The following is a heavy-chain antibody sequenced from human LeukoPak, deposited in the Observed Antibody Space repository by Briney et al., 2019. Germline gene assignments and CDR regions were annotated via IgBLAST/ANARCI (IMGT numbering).Heavy chain of an antibody. CDR2: ISSSSSYI. V-gene: IGHV3-11*05. Sequence: GGSLRLSCAASGFTFSNAWMSWIRQAPGKGLEWVSYISSSSSYIDYADSVKGRFTISRDNAKNLLYLQMNSLRAGDTAVYYCARDLTRSTTGVYYNWFDPWGQGTLVTVSS. CDR1: GFTFSNAW. D-gene: IGHD1-1*01. J-gene: IGHJ5*02. CDR3: ARDLTRSTTGVYYNWFDP.